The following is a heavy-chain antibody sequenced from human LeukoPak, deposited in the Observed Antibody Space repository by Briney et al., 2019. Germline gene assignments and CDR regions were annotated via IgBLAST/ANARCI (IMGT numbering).Heavy chain of an antibody. CDR1: GFTFSNYW. Sequence: GGSLRLSCAASGFTFSNYWMHWVRQAPGKGLEWVSSISSSSSYIYYADSVKGRFTISRDNAKNSLYLQMNSLRAEDTAVYYCARRMRGAFDYWGQGTLVTVSS. CDR2: ISSSSSYI. V-gene: IGHV3-21*01. D-gene: IGHD3-16*01. CDR3: ARRMRGAFDY. J-gene: IGHJ4*02.